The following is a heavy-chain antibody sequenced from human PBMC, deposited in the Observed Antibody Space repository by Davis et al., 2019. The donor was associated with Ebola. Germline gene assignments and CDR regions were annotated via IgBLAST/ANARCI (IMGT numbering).Heavy chain of an antibody. J-gene: IGHJ5*02. D-gene: IGHD6-19*01. CDR1: GFTFSSYG. V-gene: IGHV3-30*02. Sequence: PGGSLRLSCAASGFTFSSYGMHWVRQAPGKGLEWVAFIQHDGGNQHYADSVKGRFTISRDNSKNTLYLQMNSLRAEDTAVYYCSGLGASSGWYLPWGQGTLVTVSS. CDR3: SGLGASSGWYLP. CDR2: IQHDGGNQ.